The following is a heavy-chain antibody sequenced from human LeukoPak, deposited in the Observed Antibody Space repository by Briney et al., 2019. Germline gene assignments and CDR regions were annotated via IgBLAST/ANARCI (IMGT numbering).Heavy chain of an antibody. CDR1: GGSISSYC. J-gene: IGHJ6*04. CDR2: IYYSGST. V-gene: IGHV4-59*01. D-gene: IGHD2-8*01. Sequence: SETLSLTCTVSGGSISSYCWSWIRQPPGKGLEWIGYIYYSGSTNYNPSLKSRVTISVDTSKNQFSLKLSSVTAADTAVYYCAALLYPRYYGMDVWGKGTTVTVSS. CDR3: AALLYPRYYGMDV.